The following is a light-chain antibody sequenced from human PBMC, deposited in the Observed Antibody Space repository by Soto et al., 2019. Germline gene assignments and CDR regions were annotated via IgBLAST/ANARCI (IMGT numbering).Light chain of an antibody. V-gene: IGLV3-21*02. CDR1: NIGSKT. Sequence: SSELTQPPSMSVAPGQTARITCGGNNIGSKTVHWYQQKAGQAPVLVVYDDSDRPSGIPERFSGSNSGNTATLTISRVEAGNEADYYCQVWDVSTVHYVFGTGTKLTVL. CDR3: QVWDVSTVHYV. J-gene: IGLJ1*01. CDR2: DDS.